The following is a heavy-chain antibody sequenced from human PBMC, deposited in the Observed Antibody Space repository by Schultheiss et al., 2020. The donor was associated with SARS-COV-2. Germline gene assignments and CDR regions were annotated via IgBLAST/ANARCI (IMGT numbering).Heavy chain of an antibody. J-gene: IGHJ4*02. D-gene: IGHD2-8*01. V-gene: IGHV3-73*01. CDR2: IRSKANSYAT. Sequence: WIRQPAGKGLEWVGRIRSKANSYATAYPASVKGRFTISRDDSKNTAYLQMNSLITEDTAVYYCTRGCTNGVCYDYWGQGTLVTVSS. CDR3: TRGCTNGVCYDY.